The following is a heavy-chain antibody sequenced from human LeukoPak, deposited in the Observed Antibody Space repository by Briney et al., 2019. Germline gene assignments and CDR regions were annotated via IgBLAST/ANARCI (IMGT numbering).Heavy chain of an antibody. D-gene: IGHD2-2*01. CDR2: VGGSGVKT. Sequence: GGSLRLSCAASGFTFSNYAIHWVRQAPGKGLEWVSIVGGSGVKTYYADSVKGRFTISRDNSKNTVYLQMDSLRAEDTAVYYCAKRGDCSGTCTYDYWGQGTLVTVSS. V-gene: IGHV3-23*01. CDR3: AKRGDCSGTCTYDY. J-gene: IGHJ4*02. CDR1: GFTFSNYA.